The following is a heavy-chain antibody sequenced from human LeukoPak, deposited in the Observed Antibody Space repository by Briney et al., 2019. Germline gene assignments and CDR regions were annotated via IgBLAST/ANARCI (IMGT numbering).Heavy chain of an antibody. Sequence: GASVKVSCKASGYTFTSYDINWVRQATGQGLEWMGWMNPNSDNTDYAQKFQGRVTITRNTSISTAYMELSSLRSEDTAVYYCATRNGDFWSGYYLDYWGQGTLVTVSS. J-gene: IGHJ4*02. V-gene: IGHV1-8*01. CDR3: ATRNGDFWSGYYLDY. CDR1: GYTFTSYD. D-gene: IGHD3-3*01. CDR2: MNPNSDNT.